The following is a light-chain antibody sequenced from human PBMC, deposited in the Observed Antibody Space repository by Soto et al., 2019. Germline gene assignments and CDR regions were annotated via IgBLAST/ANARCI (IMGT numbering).Light chain of an antibody. CDR2: TNN. J-gene: IGLJ1*01. V-gene: IGLV1-44*01. Sequence: QSVLTQPPSASGTPGQRVTISCSGSTSNIGSHSVNWFQHLPGTAPKLLINTNNQRPSGVPDRFSGYKSGTSASLVISGLKSEDEADYYCATWDDSLKGVFGTGTKLTVL. CDR3: ATWDDSLKGV. CDR1: TSNIGSHS.